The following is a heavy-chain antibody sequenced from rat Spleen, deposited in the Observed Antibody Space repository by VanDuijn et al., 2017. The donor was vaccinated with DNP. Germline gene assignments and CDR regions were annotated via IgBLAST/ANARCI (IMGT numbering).Heavy chain of an antibody. CDR2: ISTSGDST. CDR1: GFTFSDYY. V-gene: IGHV5-25*01. CDR3: ARWFNSGYYFDY. J-gene: IGHJ2*01. Sequence: EVQLVESGGGSVQPGRSLKLSCAGSGFTFSDYYMAWVRQAPTKGLEWVATISTSGDSTYYRDSVKGRFTISRDNAKTTLYLQMNSLRSEDMATYYCARWFNSGYYFDYWGQGVMVTVSS. D-gene: IGHD4-3*01.